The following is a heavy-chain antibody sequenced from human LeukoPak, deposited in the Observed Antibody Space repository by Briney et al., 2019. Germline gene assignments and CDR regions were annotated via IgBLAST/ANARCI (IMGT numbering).Heavy chain of an antibody. CDR1: GGSFSGYY. J-gene: IGHJ4*02. Sequence: SETLSLTCAVYGGSFSGYYWSWIRQPPGKGLEWIGEISHSGSTNYNPSLKSRVTMSLDTSNNQVSLKLGSVTAADTAMYYCARRPSSGWYKGDYWGQGTLVTVSS. D-gene: IGHD6-19*01. CDR2: ISHSGST. CDR3: ARRPSSGWYKGDY. V-gene: IGHV4-34*01.